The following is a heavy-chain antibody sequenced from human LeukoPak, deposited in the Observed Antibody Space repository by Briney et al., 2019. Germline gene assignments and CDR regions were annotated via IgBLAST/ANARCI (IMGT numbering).Heavy chain of an antibody. CDR2: VYYTGAS. CDR1: GGSISSSSYY. CDR3: ARRKRGSGGPFDY. J-gene: IGHJ4*02. D-gene: IGHD6-19*01. Sequence: SETLSLTCTVSGGSISSSSYYWGWIRQPPGKGLEWIGSVYYTGASYYNPSLKSRVTISIDTSKKQFSLELSSVTAADTAIYFCARRKRGSGGPFDYWGQGTLVTVSS. V-gene: IGHV4-39*07.